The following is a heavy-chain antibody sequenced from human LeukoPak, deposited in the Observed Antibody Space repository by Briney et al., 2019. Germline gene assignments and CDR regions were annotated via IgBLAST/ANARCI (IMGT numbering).Heavy chain of an antibody. V-gene: IGHV1-18*01. J-gene: IGHJ4*02. CDR1: GYTFTRYG. Sequence: GASVKVSCKASGYTFTRYGITWVRQAPGQGLEWMGWINVYNGDTNYAQKLQGRVATTTDTSTSTTYMELRSLRSDDTAVYYCASRSGQLPYYFDYWGQGTLVTVSS. CDR2: INVYNGDT. CDR3: ASRSGQLPYYFDY. D-gene: IGHD2-2*01.